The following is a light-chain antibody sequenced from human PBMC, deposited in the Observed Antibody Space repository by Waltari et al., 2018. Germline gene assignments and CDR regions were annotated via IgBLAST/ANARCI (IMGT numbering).Light chain of an antibody. Sequence: QSALTQPASVSGFPGQSITISCTGPSSDVGGSNFVSWYQQHPGKAPKLIIYDVTNRPSGVSHRFSASKSGNTASLTISGLQAEDEADYYCSSYTSRNTVVFGGGTTLTVL. V-gene: IGLV2-14*03. J-gene: IGLJ2*01. CDR1: SSDVGGSNF. CDR3: SSYTSRNTVV. CDR2: DVT.